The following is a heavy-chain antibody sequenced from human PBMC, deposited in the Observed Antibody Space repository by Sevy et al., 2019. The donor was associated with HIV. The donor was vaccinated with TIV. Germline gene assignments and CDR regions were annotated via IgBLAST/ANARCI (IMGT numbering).Heavy chain of an antibody. V-gene: IGHV4-4*07. D-gene: IGHD2-2*01. Sequence: SETLSLTCTVSGGSISSHYWSWIRQPAGKGLEWIGRIFISGDPNYNPSLKSRVTLSVDTSKNQFSLKLSSVTAADTAVYFCAREDHLGYCSSTNCYPTYFDYWGQGTLVTVSS. CDR3: AREDHLGYCSSTNCYPTYFDY. J-gene: IGHJ4*02. CDR1: GGSISSHY. CDR2: IFISGDP.